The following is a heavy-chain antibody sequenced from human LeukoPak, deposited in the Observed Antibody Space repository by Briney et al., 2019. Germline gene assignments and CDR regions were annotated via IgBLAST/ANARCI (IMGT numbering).Heavy chain of an antibody. J-gene: IGHJ3*02. V-gene: IGHV4-59*01. CDR1: GGAIRSYY. Sequence: SETLSLTGTVSGGAIRSYYWGWIRQPPGKGLKWIGYIYYSGSTNYNPSLKSRVTISVDTSKNQFSLKLSSVTAADTAVYYCARKAYDILTGYALGAFDIWGQGTMVTVSS. CDR2: IYYSGST. D-gene: IGHD3-9*01. CDR3: ARKAYDILTGYALGAFDI.